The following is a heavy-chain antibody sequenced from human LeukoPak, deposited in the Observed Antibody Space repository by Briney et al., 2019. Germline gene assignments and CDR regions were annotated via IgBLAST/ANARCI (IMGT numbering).Heavy chain of an antibody. Sequence: ASVKVSCKASGYTFTSYAMNWERQAPGQGLEWMGWINTNTGNPTYAQGFTGRFVFSLDTSVSTAYLQISSLKAEDTAVYYCARHPDYYYGSGSHFDYWGQGTLVTVSS. D-gene: IGHD3-10*01. V-gene: IGHV7-4-1*02. CDR1: GYTFTSYA. CDR2: INTNTGNP. J-gene: IGHJ4*02. CDR3: ARHPDYYYGSGSHFDY.